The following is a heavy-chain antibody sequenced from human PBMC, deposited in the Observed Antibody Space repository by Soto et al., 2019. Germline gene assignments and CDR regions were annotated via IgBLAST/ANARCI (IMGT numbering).Heavy chain of an antibody. V-gene: IGHV1-58*01. CDR1: GFTFTSSA. CDR2: IVVGSGNT. CDR3: AAGEDSSSWYDLDYYYYYGMDV. D-gene: IGHD6-13*01. J-gene: IGHJ6*02. Sequence: SVKVSCKASGFTFTSSAVQWVRQARGQRLEWIGWIVVGSGNTNYAQKFQERVTITRDMSTSTAYMELSSLRSEDTAVYYCAAGEDSSSWYDLDYYYYYGMDVWGQGTTVTVPS.